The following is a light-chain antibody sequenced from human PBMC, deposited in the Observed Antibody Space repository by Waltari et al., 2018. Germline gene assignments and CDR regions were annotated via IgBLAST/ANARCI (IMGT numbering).Light chain of an antibody. CDR1: SSNIRAGYA. J-gene: IGLJ3*02. CDR3: QSYDSSLSGSV. V-gene: IGLV1-40*01. Sequence: QSVLTQPPSVSGAPGQAVTISCTGSSSNIRAGYAVHWYQQLPETAPKLLIYNNFDRPSGVPDRFSASKSDTSASLAITGLQADDEAHYYCQSYDSSLSGSVFGGGTKLTVL. CDR2: NNF.